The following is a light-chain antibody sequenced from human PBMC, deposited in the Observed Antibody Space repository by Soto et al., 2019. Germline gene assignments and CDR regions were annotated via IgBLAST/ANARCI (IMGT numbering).Light chain of an antibody. CDR3: QQYYDWPIT. J-gene: IGKJ5*01. CDR2: DAS. V-gene: IGKV3-15*01. Sequence: EIVMTQSPATLSVSPGQRVTLSCRASQSVSSNLAWYQQKPGQAPRLLIYDASTRATGIPARFSGSGSGTEFTLTISSLQSEDFAVYYCQQYYDWPITFGQGTRLDIK. CDR1: QSVSSN.